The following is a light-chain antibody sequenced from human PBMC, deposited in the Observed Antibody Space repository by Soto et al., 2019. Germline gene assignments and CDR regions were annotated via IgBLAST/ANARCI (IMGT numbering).Light chain of an antibody. CDR3: HHYNGWPRT. V-gene: IGKV3-15*01. Sequence: VLKQSPGSLSLSPGERATLSCRASQRVTSNLAWYQQKPGQGPSLLIYGTSTRAGGVPARFSGGGSGSELTLNITSLQSEDFAVYYFHHYNGWPRTFCQGTNV. CDR1: QRVTSN. CDR2: GTS. J-gene: IGKJ1*01.